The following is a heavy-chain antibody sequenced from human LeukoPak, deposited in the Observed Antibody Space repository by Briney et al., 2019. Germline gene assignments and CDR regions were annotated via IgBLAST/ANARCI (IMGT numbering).Heavy chain of an antibody. D-gene: IGHD2-2*01. CDR1: GYTFIDYT. Sequence: ASVKVSCKASGYTFIDYTMHWLRQAPGQRLDWMGWINGGSGNTKYSPEFQGRVTMTEDTSTDTAYMELSSLRSEDTAVYYCATIYCSSTSCPWGQGTLVTVSS. CDR3: ATIYCSSTSCP. CDR2: INGGSGNT. J-gene: IGHJ5*02. V-gene: IGHV1-3*03.